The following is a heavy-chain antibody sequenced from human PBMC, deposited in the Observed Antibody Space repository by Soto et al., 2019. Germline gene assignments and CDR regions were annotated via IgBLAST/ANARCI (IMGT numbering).Heavy chain of an antibody. D-gene: IGHD1-26*01. J-gene: IGHJ4*02. CDR2: ISDDGSNK. V-gene: IGHV3-30-3*01. Sequence: QVQVVESGGGVVQPGRSLRLSCAASGFTFSSYAMHWVRQAPGKGLEWVAVISDDGSNKDYADSVKGRFTISRDNSKNTLYLQMNSLRADDTAVYYCARETLGYYFDNWGQGTLVTVSS. CDR3: ARETLGYYFDN. CDR1: GFTFSSYA.